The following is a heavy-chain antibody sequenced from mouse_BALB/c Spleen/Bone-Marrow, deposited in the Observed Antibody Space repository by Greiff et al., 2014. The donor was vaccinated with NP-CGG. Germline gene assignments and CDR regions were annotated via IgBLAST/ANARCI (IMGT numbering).Heavy chain of an antibody. J-gene: IGHJ2*01. CDR2: IDPANGNT. D-gene: IGHD2-14*01. CDR3: ARYRLGTYFDY. CDR1: GFNIKDTY. Sequence: EVQLQQSGAELVKPGASVKLSCTASGFNIKDTYMHWVKQRTEQGLEWIGRIDPANGNTKYDPKFQGKATITADTSSNTAYLQLISLTSEDTAVYYCARYRLGTYFDYWGQGTTLTVSS. V-gene: IGHV14-3*02.